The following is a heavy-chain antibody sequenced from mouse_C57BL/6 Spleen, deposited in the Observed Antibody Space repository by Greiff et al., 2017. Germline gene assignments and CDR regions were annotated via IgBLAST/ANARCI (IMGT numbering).Heavy chain of an antibody. Sequence: VQLKESGPELVKPGASVKMSCKAFGYTFTDYNMHWVKQSHGKSLEWIGYINPNNGGTSYNQKFKGKATLTVNKSSSTAYMELRSLTSEDSAVYYCARERDYYGSSHWFAYWGQGTLVTVSA. CDR1: GYTFTDYN. D-gene: IGHD1-1*01. CDR2: INPNNGGT. V-gene: IGHV1-22*01. CDR3: ARERDYYGSSHWFAY. J-gene: IGHJ3*01.